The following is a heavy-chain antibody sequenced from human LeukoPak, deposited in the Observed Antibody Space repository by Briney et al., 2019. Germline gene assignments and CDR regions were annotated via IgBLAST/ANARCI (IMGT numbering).Heavy chain of an antibody. CDR1: GVSVSSGSYY. D-gene: IGHD3-22*01. Sequence: SETLSLTCTVSGVSVSSGSYYWSWIRQPPGKGLEWIGYIYYSGSTNYNPSLKSRVTISVDTSKNQFSLKLSSVTAADTAVYYCAREYYYDSSGRTNWFDPWGQGTLVTVSS. CDR3: AREYYYDSSGRTNWFDP. J-gene: IGHJ5*02. V-gene: IGHV4-61*01. CDR2: IYYSGST.